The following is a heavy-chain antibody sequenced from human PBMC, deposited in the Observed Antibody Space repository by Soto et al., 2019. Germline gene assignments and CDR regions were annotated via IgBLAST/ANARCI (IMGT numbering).Heavy chain of an antibody. CDR2: FFYSGAT. CDR3: ARHLFAGGVTYNWFDS. V-gene: IGHV4-39*01. Sequence: SETLSLTCTVSDGSISGRNYCWGWIRQSPGKGLEWIGSFFYSGATYYNPSLKSRVTIFVDMSKNQVSLKLSSVTAADSAVYSCARHLFAGGVTYNWFDSWGQGTLVTVSS. CDR1: DGSISGRNYC. D-gene: IGHD3-10*02. J-gene: IGHJ5*01.